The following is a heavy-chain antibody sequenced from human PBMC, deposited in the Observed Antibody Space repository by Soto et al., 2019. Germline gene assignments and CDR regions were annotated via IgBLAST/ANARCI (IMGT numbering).Heavy chain of an antibody. Sequence: GGSLRLSCAASGFTVSSNYMSWVRQAPGKGLEWVSVIYSGGSTYYADSVKGRFTISRDNSKNTLYLQMNSLRAEDTAVYYCARASRSGRSSYSVHYYYGMDVWGQGTTVTVSS. J-gene: IGHJ6*02. D-gene: IGHD2-15*01. CDR1: GFTVSSNY. CDR2: IYSGGST. V-gene: IGHV3-53*01. CDR3: ARASRSGRSSYSVHYYYGMDV.